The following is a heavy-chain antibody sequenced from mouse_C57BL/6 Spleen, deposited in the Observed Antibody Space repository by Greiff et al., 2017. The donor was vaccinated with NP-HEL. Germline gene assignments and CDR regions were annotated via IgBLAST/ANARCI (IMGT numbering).Heavy chain of an antibody. J-gene: IGHJ1*03. CDR1: GYTFTSYG. CDR3: AREDYCVPHWYFDV. Sequence: VKLQQPGAELVKPGASVKLSCKASGYTFTSYGMTWVKQRPGQGLEWIGMIHTSSGNTNYNEKFKSKATLTVDKSSSTAYMQLSSLTSEDSAVYCCAREDYCVPHWYFDVWGTGTTVTVSS. CDR2: IHTSSGNT. D-gene: IGHD1-1*01. V-gene: IGHV1-64*01.